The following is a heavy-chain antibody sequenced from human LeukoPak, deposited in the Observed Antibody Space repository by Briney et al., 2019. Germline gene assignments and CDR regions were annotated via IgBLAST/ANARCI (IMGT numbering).Heavy chain of an antibody. CDR1: GGSISSGSYY. CDR2: IYTSGST. J-gene: IGHJ6*03. D-gene: IGHD6-19*01. V-gene: IGHV4-61*02. Sequence: SQTLSLTCTVSGGSISSGSYYWSWIRQPAGKGLEWIGRIYTSGSTNYNPSLKSRVTISVDTSKNQFSLKLSSVTAADTAVYYCASTKPGYSSGWPRNYYYCYMDGWGKGTTVTVSS. CDR3: ASTKPGYSSGWPRNYYYCYMDG.